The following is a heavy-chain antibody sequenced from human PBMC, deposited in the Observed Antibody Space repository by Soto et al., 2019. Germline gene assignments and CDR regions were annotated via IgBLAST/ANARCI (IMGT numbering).Heavy chain of an antibody. V-gene: IGHV4-4*02. CDR2: SYHSGSS. Sequence: QVQLRESGPRLVKPSGTLSLTCAVSGSLITSSNWWTWVRQPPGKGLEWIGESYHSGSSNYNPSHKSRVTISVDKSKNQFFLKLTSVTAADTAVYYCARRYYYDSSGYYLGDWGQGTLVTVSS. CDR1: GSLITSSNW. CDR3: ARRYYYDSSGYYLGD. J-gene: IGHJ4*02. D-gene: IGHD3-22*01.